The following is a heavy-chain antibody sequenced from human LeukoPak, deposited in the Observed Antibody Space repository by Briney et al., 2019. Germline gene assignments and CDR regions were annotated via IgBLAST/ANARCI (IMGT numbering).Heavy chain of an antibody. Sequence: ASVKVSCKASGYTFTGYYMHWVRQAPGQGLEWMGWINPNSGGTNYAQKFQGRVTMTRDTSISTAYMELSRLGSDDTAVYYCARDRDSYGYTDMDVWGKGTTVTVSS. CDR1: GYTFTGYY. J-gene: IGHJ6*03. CDR3: ARDRDSYGYTDMDV. D-gene: IGHD5-18*01. V-gene: IGHV1-2*02. CDR2: INPNSGGT.